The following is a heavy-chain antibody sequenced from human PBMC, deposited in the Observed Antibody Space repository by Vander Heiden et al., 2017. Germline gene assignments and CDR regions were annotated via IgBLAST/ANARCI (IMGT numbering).Heavy chain of an antibody. Sequence: QVQLQESCPGLVKPSQTLSLPCTVSVGSISRGDPYWSWIRQPPGKGLEWIGYSDYSGSTYYNPSLKSRVTISVDTSKNQFSLKLSSVTAADTAVYYCATSTGPNYQNWFDPWGQGTLVTVSS. CDR2: SDYSGST. D-gene: IGHD2-8*02. J-gene: IGHJ5*02. V-gene: IGHV4-30-4*01. CDR3: ATSTGPNYQNWFDP. CDR1: VGSISRGDPY.